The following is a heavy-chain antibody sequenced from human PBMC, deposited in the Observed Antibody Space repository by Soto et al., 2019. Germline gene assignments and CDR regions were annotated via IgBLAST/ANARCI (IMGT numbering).Heavy chain of an antibody. D-gene: IGHD2-21*02. CDR1: AYTLTSLY. Sequence: SVKACCNAPAYTLTSLYMNWVRQAPGQGLEWMGWVNPNTGLTKLAQKFQGRVTMTRETSISTAYMELTRLTSDDTAVYYCTTLRLDPWGQGTLVTVSS. J-gene: IGHJ5*02. V-gene: IGHV1-2*02. CDR2: VNPNTGLT. CDR3: TTLRLDP.